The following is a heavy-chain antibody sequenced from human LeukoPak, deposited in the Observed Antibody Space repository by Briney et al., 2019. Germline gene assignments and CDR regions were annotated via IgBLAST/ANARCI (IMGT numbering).Heavy chain of an antibody. D-gene: IGHD3-22*01. CDR1: GGSIRSSSYY. CDR3: SRHSGYSFYFDY. V-gene: IGHV4-39*01. CDR2: IYYSGST. J-gene: IGHJ4*02. Sequence: SETLSLTCTVSGGSIRSSSYYWGWIRQPPGKGLEWIGSIYYSGSTYYNPSLKSRVTISVGTSKNQFSLKLSTVTAADTAVYYCSRHSGYSFYFDYWGQGTLVTVSS.